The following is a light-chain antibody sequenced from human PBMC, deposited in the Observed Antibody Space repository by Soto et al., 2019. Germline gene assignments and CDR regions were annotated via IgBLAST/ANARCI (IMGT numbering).Light chain of an antibody. CDR3: QQLNSYPPRGT. Sequence: IQLTQSPSSLSASVGDRVTITCRASQGISSYLAWYQQKPGKAPKLLIYAASTLQSGVPSRFSGSGSGTDFTLTISSLPPEDVATYYCQQLNSYPPRGTFGQGTRLEIK. CDR1: QGISSY. J-gene: IGKJ5*01. V-gene: IGKV1-9*01. CDR2: AAS.